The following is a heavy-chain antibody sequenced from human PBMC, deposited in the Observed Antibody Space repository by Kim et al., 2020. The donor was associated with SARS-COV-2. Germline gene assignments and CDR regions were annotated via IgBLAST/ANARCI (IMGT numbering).Heavy chain of an antibody. CDR1: GYTFTSYG. Sequence: ASVKVSCKASGYTFTSYGISWVRQAPGQGLEWMGWISAYNGNTNYAQKLQGRVTMTTDTSTSTAYMELRSLRSDDTAVYYCARSKGPSYCSSTSCYWQDRSYWYFDLWGRGTLVTVSS. J-gene: IGHJ2*01. D-gene: IGHD2-2*01. V-gene: IGHV1-18*01. CDR2: ISAYNGNT. CDR3: ARSKGPSYCSSTSCYWQDRSYWYFDL.